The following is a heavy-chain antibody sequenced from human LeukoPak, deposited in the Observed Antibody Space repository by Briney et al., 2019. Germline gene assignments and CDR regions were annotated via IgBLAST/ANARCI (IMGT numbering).Heavy chain of an antibody. CDR1: GYTCTSYG. D-gene: IGHD3-22*01. J-gene: IGHJ4*02. V-gene: IGHV1-18*01. CDR3: ARGGNGYYYDSSGYYDFDY. CDR2: ISAYNGNT. Sequence: ASVKVSCKASGYTCTSYGISWVRQAPGQGLEWMGWISAYNGNTNYAQKLQGRVTMTTDTSTSTAYMELRSLRSDDTAVYYCARGGNGYYYDSSGYYDFDYWGQGTLVTVSS.